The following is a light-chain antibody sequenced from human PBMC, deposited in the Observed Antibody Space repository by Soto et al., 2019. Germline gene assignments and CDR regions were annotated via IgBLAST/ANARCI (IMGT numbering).Light chain of an antibody. CDR1: QSVSSKY. V-gene: IGKV3-20*01. CDR2: GAS. Sequence: EIVLTQSPGTLSLSPGERATLSCRASQSVSSKYVAWYQQKPGQAPRLLIYGASSRATGIPDRFSGSGSATDFTLTISRLEPEDFAVYYCQKYGISVTLAGGTNVDVK. J-gene: IGKJ4*01. CDR3: QKYGISVT.